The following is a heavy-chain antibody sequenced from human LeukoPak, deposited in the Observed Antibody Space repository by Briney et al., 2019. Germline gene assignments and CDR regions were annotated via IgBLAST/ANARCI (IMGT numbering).Heavy chain of an antibody. V-gene: IGHV3-7*01. D-gene: IGHD3-3*01. CDR2: IKQDGSEK. CDR3: ARVFRSGYYYYYYYYMDV. J-gene: IGHJ6*03. Sequence: GGSLRLSCAASGFTFSSYWMSWVRQAPGKGLEWVANIKQDGSEKYYVDSVKGRFTISRDNAKNSLYLQMNSLRAEDTAVYYCARVFRSGYYYYYYYYMDVWGKGTTVTVSS. CDR1: GFTFSSYW.